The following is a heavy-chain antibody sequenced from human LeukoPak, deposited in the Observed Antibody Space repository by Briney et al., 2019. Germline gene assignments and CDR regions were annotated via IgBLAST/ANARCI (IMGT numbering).Heavy chain of an antibody. D-gene: IGHD3-16*01. J-gene: IGHJ6*02. CDR2: INIDERIT. CDR1: GFSFSTQR. CDR3: ARGGGLDV. Sequence: GGSLRLSCAASGFSFSTQRMHWVRQAPGKGLVWVSYINIDERITGYADSVKGRFTISRDNAKNSLYLQMSNLRAEDTAVYFCARGGGLDVWGQGATVTVSS. V-gene: IGHV3-74*01.